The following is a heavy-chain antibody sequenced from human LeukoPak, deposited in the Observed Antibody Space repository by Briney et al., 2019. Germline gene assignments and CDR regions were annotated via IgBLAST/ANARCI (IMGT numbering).Heavy chain of an antibody. J-gene: IGHJ4*02. Sequence: GGSLRLSCAPSGFTFTDYAMSWVPQAPGKGRDWVSTISSYGGSTYYADSVKGRFTISRDNSKNTLYLQMNSLRAEDTAVYFCAKDSPSVTATPHDYWGQGALVTVSS. CDR1: GFTFTDYA. V-gene: IGHV3-23*01. CDR2: ISSYGGST. CDR3: AKDSPSVTATPHDY. D-gene: IGHD2-21*02.